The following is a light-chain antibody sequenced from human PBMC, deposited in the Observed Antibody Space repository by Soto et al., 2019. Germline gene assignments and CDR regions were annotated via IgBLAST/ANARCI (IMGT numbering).Light chain of an antibody. CDR2: GAS. J-gene: IGKJ5*01. V-gene: IGKV3-20*01. Sequence: IVLTQSPGPLSFSPGERATLSCRASQSVSSSYLAWYQQKPGQAPRLLIYGASSRATGIPDRFSGSGSGTDFTLTISRLEPEDFAVYYCQQYGSSPPITFGQGTRLEIK. CDR1: QSVSSSY. CDR3: QQYGSSPPIT.